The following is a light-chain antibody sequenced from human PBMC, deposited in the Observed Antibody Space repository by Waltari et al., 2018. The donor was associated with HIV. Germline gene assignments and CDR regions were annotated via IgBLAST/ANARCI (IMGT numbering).Light chain of an antibody. Sequence: EIVLTQSPVTLSFSPGERATLSCRASQSVSTYLAWYQQKPGQAPRLLIYGASNMATDIPARFSGSGSGTDFTLTISSLEPEDFSVYYCQQRSNWPLTFGGGTKVEIK. CDR1: QSVSTY. CDR2: GAS. CDR3: QQRSNWPLT. V-gene: IGKV3-11*01. J-gene: IGKJ4*01.